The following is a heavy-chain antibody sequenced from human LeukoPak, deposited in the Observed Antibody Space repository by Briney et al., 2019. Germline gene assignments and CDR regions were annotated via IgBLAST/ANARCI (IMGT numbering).Heavy chain of an antibody. CDR1: GYTFTDYW. CDR3: ARRRYCSSTSCYAGSFDI. Sequence: GESLKISCKGSGYTFTDYWIAWVRQMPGKGLEWMGIIYPGDSDTRYSPSFQGQVTFSADQSISTAYLQWSSLKASDTAMYYCARRRYCSSTSCYAGSFDIWGQGTMVTVSS. CDR2: IYPGDSDT. J-gene: IGHJ3*02. D-gene: IGHD2-2*01. V-gene: IGHV5-51*01.